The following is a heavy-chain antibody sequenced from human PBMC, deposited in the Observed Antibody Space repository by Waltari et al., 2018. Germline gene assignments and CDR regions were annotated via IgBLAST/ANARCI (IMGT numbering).Heavy chain of an antibody. Sequence: QVHLVQSGAEVPQPGASVKVSCKASGSTFPGYYIQWVRRAPGKGLEWMGRINPNSGDTNYAQKFQGRVTLTRDTSINTAYMELSSLKSDDTAVYYCARDLGSDYGNRDYWGQGTLVTVPS. CDR3: ARDLGSDYGNRDY. J-gene: IGHJ4*02. CDR2: INPNSGDT. CDR1: GSTFPGYY. V-gene: IGHV1-2*06. D-gene: IGHD4-17*01.